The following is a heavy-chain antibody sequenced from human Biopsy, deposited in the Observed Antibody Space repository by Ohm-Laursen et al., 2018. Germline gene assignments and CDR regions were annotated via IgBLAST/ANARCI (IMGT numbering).Heavy chain of an antibody. D-gene: IGHD3-9*01. CDR3: ATKLTGYFHH. Sequence: ASVKVSCKLPGGTFSNYGVNWVRQAPGQGLEWLGGNIPILGTGNYAQKFQDRVTVAADTSTSTATVELRSLRSDDTAVYYCATKLTGYFHHWGQGTLVIVSS. CDR2: NIPILGTG. J-gene: IGHJ1*01. V-gene: IGHV1-69*06. CDR1: GGTFSNYG.